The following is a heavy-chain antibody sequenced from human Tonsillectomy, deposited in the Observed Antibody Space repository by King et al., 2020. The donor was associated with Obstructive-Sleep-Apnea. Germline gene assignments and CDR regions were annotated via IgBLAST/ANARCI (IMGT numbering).Heavy chain of an antibody. V-gene: IGHV4-28*01. CDR2: IFHSGHT. CDR3: ARKEDSLSFFDY. Sequence: VQLQESGPGLVKPSDTLSLTCAVSGYSIISSSWWAWIRQPPGRGLEWIGYIFHSGHTYYNPSLKSRVTMSLDTSKNQFSLRLSSVTAVDPAVYFCARKEDSLSFFDYWGQGTLVTASS. CDR1: GYSIISSSW. J-gene: IGHJ4*02. D-gene: IGHD5-18*01.